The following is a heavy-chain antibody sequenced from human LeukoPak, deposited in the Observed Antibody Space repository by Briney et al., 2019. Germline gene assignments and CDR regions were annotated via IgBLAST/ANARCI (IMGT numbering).Heavy chain of an antibody. D-gene: IGHD3-10*01. CDR2: IIPIFGTA. CDR1: GGTFSSYA. V-gene: IGHV1-69*13. Sequence: ASVKVSCKASGGTFSSYAISWVRQAPGQGLEWMGGIIPIFGTANYAQKFQGRVTITADESTSTAYMELSSLRSEDTAVYHCATITMVRGVIIPLPDYWGQGTLVTVSS. CDR3: ATITMVRGVIIPLPDY. J-gene: IGHJ4*02.